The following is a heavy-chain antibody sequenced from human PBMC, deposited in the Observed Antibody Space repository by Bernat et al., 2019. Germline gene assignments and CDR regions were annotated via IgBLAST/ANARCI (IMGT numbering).Heavy chain of an antibody. Sequence: QLQLQESGPGLVKPSETLSLTCTVPGGSISDSTYYWLWIRQPPGKGLEWVGTIYYSGSTYYNPSLKSRVTITVDTSKSQFSLKLNSVTAADTAVYGCAGRRTRGRFDPWGQGTLVTVSS. V-gene: IGHV4-39*01. J-gene: IGHJ5*02. CDR2: IYYSGST. D-gene: IGHD1-14*01. CDR1: GGSISDSTYY. CDR3: AGRRTRGRFDP.